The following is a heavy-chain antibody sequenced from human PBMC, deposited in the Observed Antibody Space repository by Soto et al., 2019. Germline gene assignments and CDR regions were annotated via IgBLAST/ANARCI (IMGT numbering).Heavy chain of an antibody. J-gene: IGHJ4*02. CDR1: GFSLSTNAVG. D-gene: IGHD6-19*01. V-gene: IGHV2-5*02. Sequence: QITLRESGPPLVKPTQTLTLTCTFSGFSLSTNAVGVAWIRQPPGKALEWLALIYWDDDKRYSPSLKSRLTITKDNSKNQVVLTMTNMDPVDTATYFCAHRREVAAVFDYWGQGTLVTVSS. CDR2: IYWDDDK. CDR3: AHRREVAAVFDY.